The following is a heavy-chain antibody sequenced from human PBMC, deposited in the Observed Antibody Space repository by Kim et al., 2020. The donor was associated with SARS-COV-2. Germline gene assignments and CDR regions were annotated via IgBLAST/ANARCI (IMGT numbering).Heavy chain of an antibody. CDR2: INHSGST. Sequence: SETLSLTCAVYGGSFSGYYWSWIRQPPGKGLEWIGEINHSGSTNYNPSLKSRVTISVDTSKNQFSLKLSSVTAADTAVYYCARGGGGYRFGLRGNYFDYWGQGTLVTVSS. CDR3: ARGGGGYRFGLRGNYFDY. J-gene: IGHJ4*02. V-gene: IGHV4-34*01. CDR1: GGSFSGYY. D-gene: IGHD3-10*01.